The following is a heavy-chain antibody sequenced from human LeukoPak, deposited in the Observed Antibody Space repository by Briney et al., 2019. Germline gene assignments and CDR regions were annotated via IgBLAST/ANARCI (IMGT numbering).Heavy chain of an antibody. CDR2: IDYSGST. CDR1: GGSISSYY. Sequence: SETLSLTCTVSGGSISSYYWSWIRQPPAQGLEWIGYIDYSGSTNYNTSLQSRVTISVATSKNQFSLKLSSVTAPGTAVYYCPRVGGRAYHYGMDVWGQGPTVSVFS. J-gene: IGHJ6*02. CDR3: PRVGGRAYHYGMDV. V-gene: IGHV4-59*08.